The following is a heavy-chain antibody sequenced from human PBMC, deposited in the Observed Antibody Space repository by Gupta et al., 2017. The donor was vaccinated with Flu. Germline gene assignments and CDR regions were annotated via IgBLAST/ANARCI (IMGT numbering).Heavy chain of an antibody. Sequence: EVQLVESGGGLVQPGGSLRLSCAASGFTFSSYSMNWVRQAPGKGLEWVSYISRSSSTIHYADSVKGRFTISRDNAKNSLYLQVNSLRAEDTAVYYCARVDIVVYAIFDYWGQGTLVTVSS. CDR3: ARVDIVVYAIFDY. CDR2: ISRSSSTI. D-gene: IGHD2-8*02. J-gene: IGHJ4*02. V-gene: IGHV3-48*04. CDR1: GFTFSSYS.